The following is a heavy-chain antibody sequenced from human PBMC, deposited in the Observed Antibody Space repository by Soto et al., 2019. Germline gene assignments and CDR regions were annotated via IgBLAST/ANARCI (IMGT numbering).Heavy chain of an antibody. Sequence: QVQLVQSGVGVKKPGAQVRVPSKVSGYPFTSYGITWGRKAPGQGLEWMGWISAYNGNTNYAQKLQGRVTMTTDTSTSTAYMELRSLRSDDTAVYYCARSVGAPPSDIWGQGTMVTVSS. V-gene: IGHV1-18*01. J-gene: IGHJ3*02. CDR2: ISAYNGNT. CDR1: GYPFTSYG. D-gene: IGHD1-26*01. CDR3: ARSVGAPPSDI.